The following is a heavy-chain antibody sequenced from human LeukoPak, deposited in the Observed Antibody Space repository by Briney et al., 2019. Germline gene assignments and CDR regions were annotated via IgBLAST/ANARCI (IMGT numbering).Heavy chain of an antibody. V-gene: IGHV3-64D*09. CDR3: VTQGVEIDSLDY. J-gene: IGHJ4*02. D-gene: IGHD3-22*01. CDR2: ITSNGAST. Sequence: AGSLRLSCSASGFTFSSSIMHWVRQAPEKGLEFVSTITSNGASTYYADSVKGRFIISRDNSKNILYLQMSSLRTEDTAVYYCVTQGVEIDSLDYWGQGTLVTVSS. CDR1: GFTFSSSI.